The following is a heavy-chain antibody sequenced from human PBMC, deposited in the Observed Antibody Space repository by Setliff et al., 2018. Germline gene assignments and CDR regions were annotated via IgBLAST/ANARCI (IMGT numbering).Heavy chain of an antibody. J-gene: IGHJ3*02. CDR3: ASAGHSGSWFPFDAFHI. D-gene: IGHD6-13*01. Sequence: GGSLRLSCAASGFPFSGYYMQWVRQAPGKGREWVSYIGESGNNIHYADSVKGRFTISRDNAKNPLYLQMNSLRVEDTALYYCASAGHSGSWFPFDAFHIWGQGTMVTVSS. V-gene: IGHV3-11*04. CDR1: GFPFSGYY. CDR2: IGESGNNI.